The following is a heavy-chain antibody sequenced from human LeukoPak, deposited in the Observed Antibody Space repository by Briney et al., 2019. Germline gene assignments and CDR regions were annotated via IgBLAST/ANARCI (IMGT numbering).Heavy chain of an antibody. CDR3: ARQMITFGGVIVLLDAFDI. D-gene: IGHD3-16*02. V-gene: IGHV4-61*01. CDR2: IYYSGST. Sequence: SETLSLTCTVSGGSVSSGSYYWSWIRQPPGKGLEWIGYIYYSGSTNYNPSLKSRVTISVDTSKNQFSLKLSSVIAADTAVYYCARQMITFGGVIVLLDAFDIWGQGTMVAVSS. J-gene: IGHJ3*02. CDR1: GGSVSSGSYY.